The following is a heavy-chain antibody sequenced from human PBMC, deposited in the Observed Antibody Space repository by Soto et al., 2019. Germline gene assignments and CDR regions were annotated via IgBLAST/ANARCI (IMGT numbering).Heavy chain of an antibody. D-gene: IGHD4-17*01. Sequence: QVQLVKSGAEVKKPGASVKVSCKASGYTFTSYYMHWVRQAPGQGLEWMGIINPSGGSTSYAQKFLGRVTMTRDTSTSTVYMELSSQRSEDTAVYSCARDTGDSTYYYYYYMDVWGKGTTVTVSS. J-gene: IGHJ6*03. V-gene: IGHV1-46*03. CDR3: ARDTGDSTYYYYYYMDV. CDR1: GYTFTSYY. CDR2: INPSGGST.